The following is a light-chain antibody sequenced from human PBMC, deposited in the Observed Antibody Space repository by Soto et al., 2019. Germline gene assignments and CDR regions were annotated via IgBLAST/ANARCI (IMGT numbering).Light chain of an antibody. CDR1: SSDIGTYNY. J-gene: IGLJ3*02. V-gene: IGLV2-14*01. CDR3: CSYTGRSVPWV. Sequence: QSALTQPASVSGSPGQSITISCTGTSSDIGTYNYVSWYQQHPGKAPKLMIYEVSNRSSGVSSRFSGSKSGNTASLTISGLQPEDEADYYCCSYTGRSVPWVFGGGTKLTVL. CDR2: EVS.